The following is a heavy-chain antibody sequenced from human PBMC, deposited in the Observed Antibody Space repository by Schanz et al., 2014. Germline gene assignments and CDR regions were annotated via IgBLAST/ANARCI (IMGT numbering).Heavy chain of an antibody. CDR3: AGTYCSSTSCYTGYYYMDV. J-gene: IGHJ6*03. CDR1: GGTFSSYA. Sequence: QVQLVQSGAEVKKPGSPVKVSCKSSGGTFSSYAISWVRQAPGQGLEWMGWINGYNGHTLYAQNFQGRVTITADKSTSTAYMELTSLRSEDTAVYYCAGTYCSSTSCYTGYYYMDVWGKGTTVTVSS. V-gene: IGHV1-69*02. D-gene: IGHD2-2*02. CDR2: INGYNGHT.